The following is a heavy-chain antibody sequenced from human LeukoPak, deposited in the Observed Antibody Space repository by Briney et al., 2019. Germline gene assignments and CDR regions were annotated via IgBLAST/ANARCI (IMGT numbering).Heavy chain of an antibody. CDR1: GFTFSSYS. D-gene: IGHD1-7*01. Sequence: GSLRLSCAASGFTFSSYSMNWVRQAPGKGLEWVSSISSSSSYIYYADSVKGRFTISRDNSKNTLYLQMNSLRAEDTAVYYCARDNWNYHFDYWGQGTLVTVSS. CDR2: ISSSSSYI. J-gene: IGHJ4*02. V-gene: IGHV3-21*01. CDR3: ARDNWNYHFDY.